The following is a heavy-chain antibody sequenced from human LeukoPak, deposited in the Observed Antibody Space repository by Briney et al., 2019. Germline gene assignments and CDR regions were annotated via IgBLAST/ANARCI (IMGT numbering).Heavy chain of an antibody. CDR1: GYTFTSYA. CDR2: INTNTGNP. Sequence: ASVKVSCKASGYTFTSYAMNWVRQAPGQGLEWMGWINTNTGNPTYAQGFTGRFVFSLDTSVSTAYLQISSLKAEDTAVYYCARWNVDDYGDYGWSDPWGQGTLVTVSS. J-gene: IGHJ5*02. D-gene: IGHD4-17*01. V-gene: IGHV7-4-1*02. CDR3: ARWNVDDYGDYGWSDP.